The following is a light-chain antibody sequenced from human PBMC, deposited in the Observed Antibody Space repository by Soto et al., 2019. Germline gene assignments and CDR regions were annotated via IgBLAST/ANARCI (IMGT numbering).Light chain of an antibody. CDR3: QHHNSYSQT. V-gene: IGKV1-5*01. CDR1: QSIRNY. CDR2: GAY. Sequence: DIQMTQSPPTLSASVGDRVTITCRASQSIRNYLAWYQQMPGKAPKLLIYGAYNLQSGVPSRFSGSGSGTEFTLTCSSLQPDDFATYFCQHHNSYSQTFGQGTKVEIK. J-gene: IGKJ1*01.